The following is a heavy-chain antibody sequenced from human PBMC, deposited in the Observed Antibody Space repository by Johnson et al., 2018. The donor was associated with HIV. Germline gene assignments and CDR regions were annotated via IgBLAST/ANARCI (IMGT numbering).Heavy chain of an antibody. V-gene: IGHV3-20*04. CDR1: GFSVSDSY. Sequence: VQLVESGGGLVQPGGSLRLSCAASGFSVSDSYMSWVRQAPGKGLEWVSGINWNGGSTGYADSVKGRFTIFRDNAKNSLYRQMNSLRAEDTAVYYCARDRAVPDDGYNDYAFDIWGQGTMVTVSS. D-gene: IGHD5-24*01. CDR2: INWNGGST. J-gene: IGHJ3*02. CDR3: ARDRAVPDDGYNDYAFDI.